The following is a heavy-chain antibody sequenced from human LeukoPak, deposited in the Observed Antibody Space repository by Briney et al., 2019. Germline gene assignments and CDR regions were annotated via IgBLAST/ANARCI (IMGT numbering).Heavy chain of an antibody. Sequence: PSETLSLTCTVSGGSISSSSYYWSWIRQPAGKGLEWIGRIYTSGSTNYNPSLKSRVTISVDTSKNQFSLKLSSVTAADTAVYYCARETSGSYYNYLEYWGQGTLVTVSS. J-gene: IGHJ4*02. CDR3: ARETSGSYYNYLEY. V-gene: IGHV4-61*02. CDR1: GGSISSSSYY. CDR2: IYTSGST. D-gene: IGHD3-10*01.